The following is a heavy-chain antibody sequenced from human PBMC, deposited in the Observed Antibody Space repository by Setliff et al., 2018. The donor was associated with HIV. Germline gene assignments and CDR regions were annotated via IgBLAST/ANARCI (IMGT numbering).Heavy chain of an antibody. D-gene: IGHD4-17*01. V-gene: IGHV4-39*07. CDR3: ARAPGPYCDYNWFDP. Sequence: PSETLSLTCTVSGGSISSSSYYWGWVRQPPGKGLEWIGSMYYSGITYYTPSLKSRITISLDTSKHQFSLRMNSVTAADTAVYYCARAPGPYCDYNWFDPWGQGALVTVSS. J-gene: IGHJ5*02. CDR2: MYYSGIT. CDR1: GGSISSSSYY.